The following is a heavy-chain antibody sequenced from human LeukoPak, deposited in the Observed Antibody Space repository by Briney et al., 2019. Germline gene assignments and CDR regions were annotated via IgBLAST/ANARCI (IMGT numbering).Heavy chain of an antibody. J-gene: IGHJ5*02. V-gene: IGHV4-39*07. CDR2: IYYSGST. CDR3: ATLTGYSSESWFDP. CDR1: GGSISSSSYY. D-gene: IGHD3-9*01. Sequence: SETLSLTCSVSGGSISSSSYYWGWIRQPPGKGLEWIGSIYYSGSTYYNPSLKSRVTISVDTSKNQFSLKLSSVTAADTAVYYCATLTGYSSESWFDPWGQGILVTVSS.